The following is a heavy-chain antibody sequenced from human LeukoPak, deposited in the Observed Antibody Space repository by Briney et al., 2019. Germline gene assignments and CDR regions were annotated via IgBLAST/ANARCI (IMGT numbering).Heavy chain of an antibody. Sequence: GGSLRLSCTVSGFTVSSNSMSWVRQAPGKGLEWVSFIYSDNTHYSDSVKGRFTISRDNAKNSLYLQMNSLRAEDTAVYYCARGPGIAAAGTRGDYWGQGTLVTVSS. J-gene: IGHJ4*02. CDR3: ARGPGIAAAGTRGDY. CDR1: GFTVSSNS. CDR2: IYSDNT. V-gene: IGHV3-53*01. D-gene: IGHD6-13*01.